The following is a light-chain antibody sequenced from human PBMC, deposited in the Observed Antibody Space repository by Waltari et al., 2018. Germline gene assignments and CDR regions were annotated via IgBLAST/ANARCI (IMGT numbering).Light chain of an antibody. Sequence: EIVMTQSPATLSVSPGERATISCRASQIVSTNLAWYQHKPGQAPRLLRYDASTRATGIPPRFSGSGSGTEFTLTISSLQPEDFAVYYCQQYKNWPPLTFGGGTKVEIK. V-gene: IGKV3-15*01. CDR1: QIVSTN. CDR3: QQYKNWPPLT. J-gene: IGKJ4*01. CDR2: DAS.